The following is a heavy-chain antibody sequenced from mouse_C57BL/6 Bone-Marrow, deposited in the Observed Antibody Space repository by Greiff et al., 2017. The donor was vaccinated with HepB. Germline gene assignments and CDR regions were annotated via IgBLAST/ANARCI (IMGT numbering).Heavy chain of an antibody. CDR3: ARKDSSASYAMDY. V-gene: IGHV1-59*01. J-gene: IGHJ4*01. CDR2: IDPSDSYT. CDR1: GYTFTSYW. D-gene: IGHD3-2*02. Sequence: QVQLQQPGAELVRPGTSVKLSCKASGYTFTSYWMHWVKQRPGQGLEWIGVIDPSDSYTNYNQKFKGKATLTVDTSSSTAYMQLSSLTSEASAVYYGARKDSSASYAMDYWGQGTSVTVSS.